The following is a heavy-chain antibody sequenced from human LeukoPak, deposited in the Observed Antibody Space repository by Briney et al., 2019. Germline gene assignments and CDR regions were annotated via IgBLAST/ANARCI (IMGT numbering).Heavy chain of an antibody. CDR1: GFIFSDYY. J-gene: IGHJ4*02. CDR3: AREVRAGGDY. Sequence: GGSLRLSCAASGFIFSDYYMTWIRQAPGKGLEWVSYISPSGSDIYYADSVKGRFTISRDNGKNSVYLQMNSLRADDTAMYYCAREVRAGGDYWGQGTLVTVSS. CDR2: ISPSGSDI. V-gene: IGHV3-11*01. D-gene: IGHD3-22*01.